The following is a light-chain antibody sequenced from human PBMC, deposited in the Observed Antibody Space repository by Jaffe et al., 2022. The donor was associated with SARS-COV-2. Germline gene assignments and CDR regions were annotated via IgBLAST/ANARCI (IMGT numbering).Light chain of an antibody. Sequence: EIVMTQSPATLSVSPGERATVSCRASQSVNSNLAWYQQKPGQAPRLLIYGASTRATGIPARFSGGGSGTEFALTISSLQSEDFAVYYCQQCNNWPYTFGQGTKLEIK. J-gene: IGKJ2*01. CDR2: GAS. CDR3: QQCNNWPYT. V-gene: IGKV3-15*01. CDR1: QSVNSN.